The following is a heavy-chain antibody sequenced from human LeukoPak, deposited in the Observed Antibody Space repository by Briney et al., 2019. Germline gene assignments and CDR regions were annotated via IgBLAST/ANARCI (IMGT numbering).Heavy chain of an antibody. D-gene: IGHD5-24*01. CDR1: GFTFSSYS. J-gene: IGHJ4*02. CDR3: AREAMATTLYYFDY. V-gene: IGHV3-48*01. CDR2: ISSSSSTI. Sequence: GGSLRLSCAASGFTFSSYSMNWVRQAPGKGLEWVSYISSSSSTIYYADSVKGRFTISRDNAKYSLYLQMNSLRAEDTAVYYCAREAMATTLYYFDYWGQGTLVTVSS.